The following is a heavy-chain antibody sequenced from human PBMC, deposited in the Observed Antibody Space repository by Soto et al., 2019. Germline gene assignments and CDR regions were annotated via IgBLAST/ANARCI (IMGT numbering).Heavy chain of an antibody. CDR1: GFSFTSYW. J-gene: IGHJ2*01. CDR3: ATSHYATGYFEL. V-gene: IGHV5-51*01. Sequence: EVQLVQSGAEVKKPGESLKISCKGSGFSFTSYWIGWVRQMPGKGLEWMGIIYPGDSDTRYSPSFQGQVSISADKSSSTAYLQWTSLKASDTAIYYCATSHYATGYFELWGRGTLVTVSS. CDR2: IYPGDSDT. D-gene: IGHD2-2*01.